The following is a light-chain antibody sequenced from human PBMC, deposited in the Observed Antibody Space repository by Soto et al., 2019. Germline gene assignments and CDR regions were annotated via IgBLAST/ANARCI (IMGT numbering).Light chain of an antibody. CDR2: GVR. Sequence: QSALTQPTSVSGSPGQSITISCTGNSNDIGAFDYVSWYQQHPGKAPRLLIHGVRNRPSGISSRFSASKSGLTASLAISGLQPEDEADYYCSSYAGSNIVVFGGGTKVTVL. CDR3: SSYAGSNIVV. CDR1: SNDIGAFDY. J-gene: IGLJ2*01. V-gene: IGLV2-14*01.